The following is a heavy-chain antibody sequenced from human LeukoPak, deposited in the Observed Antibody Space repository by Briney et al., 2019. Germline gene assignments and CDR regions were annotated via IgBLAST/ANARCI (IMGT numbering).Heavy chain of an antibody. D-gene: IGHD3-16*01. CDR1: GLXFSSYW. V-gene: IGHV3-7*04. CDR3: ARDSTLSNY. J-gene: IGHJ4*02. Sequence: GGSLRLSCAASGLXFSSYWITWVRQAPGKGLEWVATIKYDGSETYYVDSVRGRFSISRDNAKNSLYLQMNSLSAEDTAVYYCARDSTLSNYWGQGTLVTVSS. CDR2: IKYDGSET.